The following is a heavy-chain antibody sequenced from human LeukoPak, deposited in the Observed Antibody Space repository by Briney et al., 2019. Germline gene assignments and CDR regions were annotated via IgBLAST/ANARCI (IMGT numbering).Heavy chain of an antibody. V-gene: IGHV1-2*02. CDR2: INPNSGGT. CDR1: GYTFTGYY. D-gene: IGHD2-21*02. Sequence: ASVKVSCKASGYTFTGYYMHWVRQAPGQGLGWMGWINPNSGGTNYAQKFQGRVTMTRDTSISTAYMELSRLRFDDTAVYYCARDFPGGVTEFDYWGQGTLVTVSS. J-gene: IGHJ4*02. CDR3: ARDFPGGVTEFDY.